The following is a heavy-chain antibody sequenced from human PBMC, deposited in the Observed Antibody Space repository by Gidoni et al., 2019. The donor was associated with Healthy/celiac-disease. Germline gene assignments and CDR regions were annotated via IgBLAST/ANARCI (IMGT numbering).Heavy chain of an antibody. CDR1: GFTFSSYG. J-gene: IGHJ5*02. D-gene: IGHD6-6*01. V-gene: IGHV3-30*18. Sequence: QAQLVASGGGVVPPGRSLRLSCAASGFTFSSYGMHWVRQAPAKGLEWVAVISYDGSNKYYADSVKGRFTISRDNSKNTLYLQMNSLRAEDTAVYYCAKGPSIAARPGWFDPWGQGTLVTVSS. CDR2: ISYDGSNK. CDR3: AKGPSIAARPGWFDP.